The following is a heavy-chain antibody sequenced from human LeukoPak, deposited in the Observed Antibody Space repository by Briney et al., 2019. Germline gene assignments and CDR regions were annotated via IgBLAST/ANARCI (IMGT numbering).Heavy chain of an antibody. V-gene: IGHV3-23*01. D-gene: IGHD5-18*01. J-gene: IGHJ4*02. Sequence: PSGTLSLTCGVSGYSISSNHWWEWVRQAPGKGLEWVSAISGSGVSTYYADSVKGRFTISRDNSKNTLYLQMNSLRAEDTAVYYCAKEYGYTYGEFDYWGQGTLVTVSS. CDR2: ISGSGVST. CDR3: AKEYGYTYGEFDY. CDR1: GYSISSNH.